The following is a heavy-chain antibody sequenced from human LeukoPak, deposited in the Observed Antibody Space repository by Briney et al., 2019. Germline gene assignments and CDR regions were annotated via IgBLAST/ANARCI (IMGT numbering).Heavy chain of an antibody. CDR1: GYTFITYY. D-gene: IGHD6-13*01. J-gene: IGHJ4*02. CDR2: INPTGGST. Sequence: GASVKISCKASGYTFITYYIHWVRQAHGQGLEWMGIINPTGGSTTYAQKFQGRVTMTRDTSTSTVFMEVNSLRSEDTAVYYCALYSSTWYWGQGTLVTVSS. CDR3: ALYSSTWY. V-gene: IGHV1-46*01.